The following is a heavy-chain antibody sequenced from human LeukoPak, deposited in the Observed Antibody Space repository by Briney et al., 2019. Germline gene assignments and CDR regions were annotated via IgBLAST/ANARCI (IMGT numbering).Heavy chain of an antibody. CDR2: IYYSGST. V-gene: IGHV4-39*01. D-gene: IGHD4-17*01. Sequence: SETLSLTCTVSGGSISSSSYYWGWIRQPPGTGLEWLGSIYYSGSTYYNASLKSRVTISVDTSKNQSSLKLSSVTAADTAVYYCARHSDYGDYGYMDIWGKGTTVTVSS. CDR1: GGSISSSSYY. J-gene: IGHJ6*03. CDR3: ARHSDYGDYGYMDI.